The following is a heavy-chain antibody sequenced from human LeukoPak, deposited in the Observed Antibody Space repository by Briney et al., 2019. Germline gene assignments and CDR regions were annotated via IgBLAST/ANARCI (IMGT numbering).Heavy chain of an antibody. V-gene: IGHV3-11*04. CDR1: GFTFSDYY. CDR3: ARDLGGSYYGSTLPDH. CDR2: ISSSGGTI. J-gene: IGHJ4*02. D-gene: IGHD1-26*01. Sequence: GGSLRLSCVVSGFTFSDYYMSWIRQAPGKGLECVSYISSSGGTIYYADSVKGRFTISRDNAKNSVSLQMNSLRAEDTAVYYCARDLGGSYYGSTLPDHWGQGTLVTVSS.